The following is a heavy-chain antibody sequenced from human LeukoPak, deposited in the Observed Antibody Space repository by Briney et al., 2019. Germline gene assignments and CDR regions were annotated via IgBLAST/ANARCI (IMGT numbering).Heavy chain of an antibody. V-gene: IGHV3-21*01. CDR2: ISSSSSYI. CDR1: GFTFSSYS. Sequence: GGSLRLSCAASGFTFSSYSMNWVRQAPGKGLEWVSSISSSSSYIYYADSVKGRFTISRDNAKNSLYLQMNSLRAGDTAVYYCARGGGTNYYGSGSYPYYFDYWGQGTLVTVSS. J-gene: IGHJ4*02. D-gene: IGHD3-10*01. CDR3: ARGGGTNYYGSGSYPYYFDY.